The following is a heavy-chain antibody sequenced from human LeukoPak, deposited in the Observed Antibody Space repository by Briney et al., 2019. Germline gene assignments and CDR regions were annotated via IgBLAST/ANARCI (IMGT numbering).Heavy chain of an antibody. CDR1: GGSISGYY. J-gene: IGHJ4*02. Sequence: SETLSLTCTVSGGSISGYYWSWIRQPPGKGLEWIGNIYYSGSTNYNPSLESRITMSVDTSKYQFSLKVSSVTAADTAVFYCARYHHDQRDFDYWGQGTLVTVSS. CDR3: ARYHHDQRDFDY. V-gene: IGHV4-59*08. D-gene: IGHD5-24*01. CDR2: IYYSGST.